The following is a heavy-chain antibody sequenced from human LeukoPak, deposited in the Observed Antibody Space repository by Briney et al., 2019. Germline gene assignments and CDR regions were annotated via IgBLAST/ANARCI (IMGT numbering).Heavy chain of an antibody. Sequence: SVKVSCKASGGTFSSYAISWVPQAPGQGLEWMGRIIPISGTANYAQKFQGRVTITTDESTSTAYMELSSLRSEDTAVYYCARREMIVGEAVGYWGQGTLVTVSS. CDR2: IIPISGTA. D-gene: IGHD3-22*01. V-gene: IGHV1-69*05. J-gene: IGHJ4*02. CDR1: GGTFSSYA. CDR3: ARREMIVGEAVGY.